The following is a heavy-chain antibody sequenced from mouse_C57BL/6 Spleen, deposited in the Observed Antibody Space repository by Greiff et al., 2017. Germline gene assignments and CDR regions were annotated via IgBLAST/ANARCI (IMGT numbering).Heavy chain of an antibody. CDR2: IDPEDGET. CDR3: APPWDEGGFDY. D-gene: IGHD4-1*01. CDR1: GFNIKDYY. Sequence: EVKLMESGAELVKPGASVKLSCTASGFNIKDYYMHWVKQRTEQGLEWIGRIDPEDGETKYAPKFQGKATITADTSSNTAYLQLRSLTSEDTAVYYCAPPWDEGGFDYWGQGTTLTVSS. J-gene: IGHJ2*01. V-gene: IGHV14-2*01.